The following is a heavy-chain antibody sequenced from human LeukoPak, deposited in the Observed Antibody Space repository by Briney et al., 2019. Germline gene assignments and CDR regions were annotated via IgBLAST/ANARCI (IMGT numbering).Heavy chain of an antibody. Sequence: PGGSLRLSCAASGFTFSSYAMSWARQAPGKGLEWVSGVSATGGSTYYADSVKGRFTISRDNSKNTLYLQMNSLRAEDTAVHYCAKGLISSSSIKDAFDIWGQGTMVTVSS. J-gene: IGHJ3*02. CDR1: GFTFSSYA. D-gene: IGHD6-6*01. CDR3: AKGLISSSSIKDAFDI. CDR2: VSATGGST. V-gene: IGHV3-23*01.